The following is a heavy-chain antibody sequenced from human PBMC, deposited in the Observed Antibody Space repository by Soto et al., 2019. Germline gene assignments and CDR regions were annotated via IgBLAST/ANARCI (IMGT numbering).Heavy chain of an antibody. J-gene: IGHJ4*02. V-gene: IGHV4-30-2*01. D-gene: IGHD2-2*01. CDR1: GGSISSGGYS. CDR2: MYPSGST. Sequence: QLQLQESGSGLVKPSQTLSLTCAVSGGSISSGGYSWSWIREPPGKGLEWIGYMYPSGSTYYNPSLKSRVIISIDRSKNQFSLKLSSVTVADTAVYYCVRVPDYWGQGILVSVSS. CDR3: VRVPDY.